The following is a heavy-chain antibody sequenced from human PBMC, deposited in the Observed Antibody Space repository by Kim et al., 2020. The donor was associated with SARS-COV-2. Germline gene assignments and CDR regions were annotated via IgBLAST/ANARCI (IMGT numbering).Heavy chain of an antibody. J-gene: IGHJ4*03. Sequence: GGSLRLSCAASGFTFSTYVMHWVRQAPGKRLEWVAVIWHDETNQHYADFVRGRFTISRDNSRNTLYLQMYSLRPDDTATYYCVRDFLGYYDLWGQGTVVTVSS. CDR3: VRDFLGYYDL. CDR2: IWHDETNQ. V-gene: IGHV3-33*01. CDR1: GFTFSTYV.